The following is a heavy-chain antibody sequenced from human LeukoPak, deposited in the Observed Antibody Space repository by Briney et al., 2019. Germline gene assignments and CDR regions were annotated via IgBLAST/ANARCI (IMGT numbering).Heavy chain of an antibody. D-gene: IGHD3-16*02. CDR1: GYTLTELS. Sequence: ASVKVSCKVSGYTLTELSMHWVRQAPGKGLEWMGGFDPEDGETICAQKFQGRVTMTEDTSTDTAYMELSSLRSEDTAVYYCATVPDDYVWGSYHPRDRHFDYWGQGTLVTVSS. CDR3: ATVPDDYVWGSYHPRDRHFDY. J-gene: IGHJ4*02. CDR2: FDPEDGET. V-gene: IGHV1-24*01.